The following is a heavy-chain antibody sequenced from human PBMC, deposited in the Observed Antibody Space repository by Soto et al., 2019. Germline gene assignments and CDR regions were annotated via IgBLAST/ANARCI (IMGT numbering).Heavy chain of an antibody. J-gene: IGHJ6*02. V-gene: IGHV3-21*01. CDR3: ARDGRNYDSSGYYSRYYYYYGMDV. D-gene: IGHD3-22*01. CDR1: GFTFSSYS. Sequence: GSLRLSCAASGFTFSSYSMNWVRQAPGKGLEWVSSISSSSSYIYYADSVKGRFTISRDNAKNSLYLQMNSLRAEDTAVYYCARDGRNYDSSGYYSRYYYYYGMDVWGQGTTVTVSS. CDR2: ISSSSSYI.